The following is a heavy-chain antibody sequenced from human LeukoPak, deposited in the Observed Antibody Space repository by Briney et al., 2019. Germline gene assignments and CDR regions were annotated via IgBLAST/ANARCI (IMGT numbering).Heavy chain of an antibody. V-gene: IGHV1-24*01. CDR3: AATSGIAPVGIIGIDF. Sequence: GASVKVSCKVSGYTLTELSMQWVRQAPEKGLEWMGGFDPEDGEPIYAQKFQGRVTMTEDTSTHTAYMELRSLRSEDTAVYHCAATSGIAPVGIIGIDFWGQGTLLTVSS. CDR1: GYTLTELS. J-gene: IGHJ4*02. D-gene: IGHD6-13*01. CDR2: FDPEDGEP.